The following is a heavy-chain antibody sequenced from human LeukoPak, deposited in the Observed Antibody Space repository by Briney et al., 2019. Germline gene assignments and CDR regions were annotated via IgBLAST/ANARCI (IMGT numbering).Heavy chain of an antibody. D-gene: IGHD3-3*01. CDR2: VNPNSGNT. V-gene: IGHV1-8*01. CDR3: ARSLHSELLEDYYFDS. J-gene: IGHJ4*02. Sequence: GASVKVSCKASGYTFTSYDINWARQATGQGLEWMGWVNPNSGNTGFAHKFQGRVTMTMNTSISTAYMELSSLRSEDTAVYYCARSLHSELLEDYYFDSWGQGTLVTVSS. CDR1: GYTFTSYD.